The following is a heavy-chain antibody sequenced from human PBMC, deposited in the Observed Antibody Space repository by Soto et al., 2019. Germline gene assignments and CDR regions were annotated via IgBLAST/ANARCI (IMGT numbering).Heavy chain of an antibody. CDR1: GFTFDDYA. Sequence: GGSLRLSCAASGFTFDDYAMNWVRQAPGKGLEWVSGISWNSGSIGYADSVKGRFTISRDNAKNSLYLQMNSLRAEDTALYYCAKARSRGGSIFDYWGQGTLVTVSS. CDR2: ISWNSGSI. J-gene: IGHJ4*02. D-gene: IGHD2-15*01. CDR3: AKARSRGGSIFDY. V-gene: IGHV3-9*01.